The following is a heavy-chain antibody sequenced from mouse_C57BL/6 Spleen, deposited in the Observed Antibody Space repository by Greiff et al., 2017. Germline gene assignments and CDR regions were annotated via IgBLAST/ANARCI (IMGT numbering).Heavy chain of an antibody. D-gene: IGHD1-1*01. CDR3: ASYYYGSSPAWFAY. CDR1: GYAFSSSW. V-gene: IGHV1-82*01. Sequence: QVQLQQSGPELVKPGASVKISCKASGYAFSSSWMNWVKQRPGKGLEWIGRIYPGDGDTNYNGKFKGKATLTADKSSSTAYMQLGRLTSEDSAVYFCASYYYGSSPAWFAYWGQGTLVTVSA. CDR2: IYPGDGDT. J-gene: IGHJ3*01.